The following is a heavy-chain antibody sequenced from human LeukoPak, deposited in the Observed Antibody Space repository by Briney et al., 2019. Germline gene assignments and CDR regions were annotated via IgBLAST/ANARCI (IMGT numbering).Heavy chain of an antibody. CDR2: IYYSGRT. CDR3: ARDMGVTTSDY. CDR1: GGSISSGDYY. V-gene: IGHV4-30-4*01. D-gene: IGHD4-17*01. Sequence: PSQTLSLTCTVSGGSISSGDYYWSWIRQPPGKGLEWIGYIYYSGRTYYNPSLKSRVTISVDTSKNQFSLKLSSVTAADTAVYYCARDMGVTTSDYWGQGTLVTVSS. J-gene: IGHJ4*02.